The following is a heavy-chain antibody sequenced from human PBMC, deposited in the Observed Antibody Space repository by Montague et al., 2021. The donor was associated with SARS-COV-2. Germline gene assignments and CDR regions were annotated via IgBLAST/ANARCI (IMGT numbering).Heavy chain of an antibody. CDR1: GEPISGFY. Sequence: SETLSLTCTVSGEPISGFYWNWIRQSAGEGLEWIGRIYTTGSTNYNPSLKSRVTMSVDTSKNQFSLKLTSVTAADTAVYYCARSREEFTSIAVIITGGMHYFDSWGQGTLVTVSS. J-gene: IGHJ4*02. CDR2: IYTTGST. V-gene: IGHV4-4*07. CDR3: ARSREEFTSIAVIITGGMHYFDS. D-gene: IGHD3-22*01.